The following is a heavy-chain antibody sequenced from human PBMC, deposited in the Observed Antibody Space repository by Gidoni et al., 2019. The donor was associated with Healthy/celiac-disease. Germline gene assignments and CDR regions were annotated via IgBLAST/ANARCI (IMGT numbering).Heavy chain of an antibody. J-gene: IGHJ4*02. Sequence: QVQLVESGGGVVQPGRSLRLSCAASGFTFSSYGMHWVRQAPGKGLEWVAVISYDGSNKYYADSVKGRFTISRDNSKNTLYLQMNSLRAEDTAVYYCAKDSHIAAAGDFDYWGQGTLVTVSS. CDR2: ISYDGSNK. CDR3: AKDSHIAAAGDFDY. CDR1: GFTFSSYG. D-gene: IGHD6-13*01. V-gene: IGHV3-30*18.